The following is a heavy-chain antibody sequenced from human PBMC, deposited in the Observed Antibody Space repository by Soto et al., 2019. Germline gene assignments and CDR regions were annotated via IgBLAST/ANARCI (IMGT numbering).Heavy chain of an antibody. CDR1: GFSLSTSGMC. Sequence: SGPTLVNPTQTLTLTCTFSGFSLSTSGMCVNWIRQSPGKALEWLALIDWDDDKYYSTSLKTRLTISKDTSKNQVVLTMANMDPVDTATYYCARSLGIVGAIGYYFDYWGQGTLVTVSS. D-gene: IGHD1-26*01. J-gene: IGHJ4*02. V-gene: IGHV2-70*01. CDR3: ARSLGIVGAIGYYFDY. CDR2: IDWDDDK.